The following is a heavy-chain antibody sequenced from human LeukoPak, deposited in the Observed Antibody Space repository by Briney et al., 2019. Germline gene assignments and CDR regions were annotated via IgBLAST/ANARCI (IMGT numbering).Heavy chain of an antibody. CDR2: IGSADDT. V-gene: IGHV3-13*04. CDR3: VRGCRSAGGIN. D-gene: IGHD6-19*01. Sequence: GGSLRLSCAASGFTFSDYDMHWVRQATGKGLEWVSGIGSADDTYYPGSVKGRFTISRENAKNSFYLQMNSPGAGDTAVYYCVRGCRSAGGINWGQGTLVTVSS. CDR1: GFTFSDYD. J-gene: IGHJ4*02.